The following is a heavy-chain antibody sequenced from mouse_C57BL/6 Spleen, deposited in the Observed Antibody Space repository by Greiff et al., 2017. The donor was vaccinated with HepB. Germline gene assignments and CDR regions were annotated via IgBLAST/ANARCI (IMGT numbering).Heavy chain of an antibody. CDR3: DKRGVYDGSSHSLAMDY. J-gene: IGHJ4*01. Sequence: VQLQESGPGLVAPSQSLSITCTVSGFSLTSYGVDWVRQPPGKGLEWLGVIWGGGSTNYNSALMSRMSISKDNSKSQVVIKMNSLQTDDTARYYWDKRGVYDGSSHSLAMDYWGEVTSATGSS. CDR1: GFSLTSYG. V-gene: IGHV2-9*01. D-gene: IGHD1-1*01. CDR2: IWGGGST.